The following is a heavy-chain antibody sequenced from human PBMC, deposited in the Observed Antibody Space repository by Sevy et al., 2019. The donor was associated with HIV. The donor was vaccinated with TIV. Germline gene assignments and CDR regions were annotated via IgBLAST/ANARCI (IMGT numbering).Heavy chain of an antibody. CDR1: GFTFSNFG. Sequence: GGSLRLSCAASGFTFSNFGMSWVRQAPGKGLEWVSTISGSGGTTYYADSVKGRFTISRDNSKKTLYLQMNSLRAEDTALYYCAKGDTSTRYYYYGMDDWGQGTAVTVSS. J-gene: IGHJ6*02. CDR2: ISGSGGTT. CDR3: AKGDTSTRYYYYGMDD. D-gene: IGHD2-2*01. V-gene: IGHV3-23*01.